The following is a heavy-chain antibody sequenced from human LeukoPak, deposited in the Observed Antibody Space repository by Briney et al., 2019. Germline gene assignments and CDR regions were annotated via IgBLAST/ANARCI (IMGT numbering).Heavy chain of an antibody. CDR2: ISSSISII. CDR1: GFSLSSYP. Sequence: GGSLRLSCAASGFSLSSYPMNWVRQAPGKGLEWVAYISSSISIIYYVDSVRCRFTISRDNAKNSLYLQMSSLRAEDTAVYYCARQLVQSDYYYMDVWGKGTTVTVSS. J-gene: IGHJ6*03. CDR3: ARQLVQSDYYYMDV. V-gene: IGHV3-48*01. D-gene: IGHD6-13*01.